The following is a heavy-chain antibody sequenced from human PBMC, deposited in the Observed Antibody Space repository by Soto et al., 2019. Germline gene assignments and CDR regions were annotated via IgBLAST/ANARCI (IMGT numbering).Heavy chain of an antibody. V-gene: IGHV4-39*01. CDR3: ARRGSGSYSDY. Sequence: NPSETLSLTCTVSGGSISSSSYYWGWIRQPPGKGLEWIGSIYYSGSTYYKPSLKSRVTISVDTSKNQFYLKLSSVTAADTAVYYCARRGSGSYSDYWGQGTLVTVSS. J-gene: IGHJ4*02. D-gene: IGHD3-10*01. CDR1: GGSISSSSYY. CDR2: IYYSGST.